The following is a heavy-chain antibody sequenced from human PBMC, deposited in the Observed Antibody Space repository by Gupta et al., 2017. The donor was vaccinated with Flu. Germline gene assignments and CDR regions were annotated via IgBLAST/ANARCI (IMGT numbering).Heavy chain of an antibody. J-gene: IGHJ6*02. CDR2: IIPDVGTA. V-gene: IGHV1-69*06. D-gene: IGHD6-13*01. Sequence: QMLLVQSGAKVKKPGSSVKVSCKASGNTFNNYIISWVRQAPGQGLEWMGGIIPDVGTALYEQRFKGRITIIADRSTSTVYMELGSLRSEDTAFYLCAREYNASWSLRNYYGMDVWGQGTTVTVSS. CDR1: GNTFNNYI. CDR3: AREYNASWSLRNYYGMDV.